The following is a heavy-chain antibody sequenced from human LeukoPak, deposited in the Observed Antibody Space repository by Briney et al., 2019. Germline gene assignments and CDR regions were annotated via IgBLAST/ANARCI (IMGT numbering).Heavy chain of an antibody. Sequence: GGSLRLSCAASGFTFSSYGMHWVRQAPGKGLEWVAVIWYDGSNKYYADSVKGRFTISRDNSKNTLYLQMNSLRAEDTAVYYCARAADSPEGQLNYWGQGTLVTVSS. CDR3: ARAADSPEGQLNY. D-gene: IGHD1-14*01. V-gene: IGHV3-33*01. CDR1: GFTFSSYG. J-gene: IGHJ4*02. CDR2: IWYDGSNK.